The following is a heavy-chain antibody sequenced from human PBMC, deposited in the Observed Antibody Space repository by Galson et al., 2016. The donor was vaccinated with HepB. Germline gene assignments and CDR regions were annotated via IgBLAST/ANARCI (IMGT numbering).Heavy chain of an antibody. CDR2: ISFDGTNE. J-gene: IGHJ4*02. V-gene: IGHV3-30*12. CDR1: GFALFNYA. CDR3: ARDSLGDYLYDY. D-gene: IGHD4-17*01. Sequence: SLRLSCAASGFALFNYAMHWVRQAPGKGLEWVALISFDGTNEYYTDSVRGRFTVSRDNSKNTLYLQMSSLRAEDTAVYYCARDSLGDYLYDYWGQGTLVTVSS.